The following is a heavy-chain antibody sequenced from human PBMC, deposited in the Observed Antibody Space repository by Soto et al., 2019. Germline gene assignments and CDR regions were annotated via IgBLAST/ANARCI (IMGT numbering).Heavy chain of an antibody. CDR2: IYYSGST. CDR1: GGSISSSSYY. Sequence: SETLSLTCTVSGGSISSSSYYWGWIRQPPGKGLEWIGSIYYSGSTNYNPSLKSRVTISVDTSKNQFSLRLSSVTAADTAVYYCARHPITMVRGVMESWFDPWGQGTLVTVSS. D-gene: IGHD3-10*01. V-gene: IGHV4-39*01. J-gene: IGHJ5*02. CDR3: ARHPITMVRGVMESWFDP.